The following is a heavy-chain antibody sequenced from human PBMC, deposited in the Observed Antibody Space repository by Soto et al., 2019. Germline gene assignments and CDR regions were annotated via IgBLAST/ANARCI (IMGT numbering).Heavy chain of an antibody. CDR1: GYTFSSYG. CDR2: INAYNGNT. D-gene: IGHD1-26*01. V-gene: IGHV1-18*01. CDR3: ARGGGCGDP. J-gene: IGHJ5*02. Sequence: QVQLVQSGAEVKKPGASVKVSCKASGYTFSSYGISWVRQAPGQGLEWMGWINAYNGNTNYAQKLQGRVTMTTDTSTTTDYMELRTVRSDDTAGYYGARGGGCGDPWGQGTLVTVSS.